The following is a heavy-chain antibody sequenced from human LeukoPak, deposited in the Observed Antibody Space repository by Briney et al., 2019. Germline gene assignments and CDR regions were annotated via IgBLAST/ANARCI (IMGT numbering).Heavy chain of an antibody. Sequence: GESLKISCKGSGYSFTSYWIAWVRQMPGKGLEWMGIIYPDGSDTRCSPSFQGQVTISADKSINTAYLQWSTLKASDTAMYYCAGLRKVGTTSWFDPWGQGTLVTVSS. D-gene: IGHD1-26*01. V-gene: IGHV5-51*01. CDR3: AGLRKVGTTSWFDP. J-gene: IGHJ5*02. CDR2: IYPDGSDT. CDR1: GYSFTSYW.